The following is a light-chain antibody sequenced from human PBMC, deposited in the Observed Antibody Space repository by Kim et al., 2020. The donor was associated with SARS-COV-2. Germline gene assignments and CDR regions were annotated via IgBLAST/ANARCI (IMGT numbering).Light chain of an antibody. CDR2: GSS. CDR1: QSVSSSY. CDR3: QQSGSSST. V-gene: IGKV3-20*01. J-gene: IGKJ5*01. Sequence: LSPGERATVSCRASQSVSSSYLAWYQQKPGQAPRLLLDGSSSRATGIPDRFSGSGSGTDFTLTIIRLEPEDSAVYYCQQSGSSSTFGQGTRLEIK.